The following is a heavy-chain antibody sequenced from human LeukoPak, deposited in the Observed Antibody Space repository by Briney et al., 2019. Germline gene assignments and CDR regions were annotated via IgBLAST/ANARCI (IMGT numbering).Heavy chain of an antibody. Sequence: GGSLRLSCAASGFTFSSYAMSWVRQAPGKGLEWVSTISGSGGSTYYADSVKGRFTISRDNSKNSLYLQMNSLRAEDTAVYYCARALHSSSSPVYWGQGTLVTVSS. CDR2: ISGSGGST. J-gene: IGHJ4*02. CDR1: GFTFSSYA. CDR3: ARALHSSSSPVY. V-gene: IGHV3-23*01. D-gene: IGHD6-6*01.